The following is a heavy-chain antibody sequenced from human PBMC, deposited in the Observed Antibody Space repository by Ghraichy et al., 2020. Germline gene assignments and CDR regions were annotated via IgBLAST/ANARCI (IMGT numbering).Heavy chain of an antibody. V-gene: IGHV4-39*01. Sequence: SETLSLTCTVSGGSISSSSYYWGWIRQPPGKGLEWIGSIYYSGSTYYNPSLKSRVTISVDTSKNQFSLKRSSVTAADTAVYYCATGGGFGEYNYWGQGTLVTVSS. CDR3: ATGGGFGEYNY. D-gene: IGHD3-10*01. J-gene: IGHJ4*02. CDR1: GGSISSSSYY. CDR2: IYYSGST.